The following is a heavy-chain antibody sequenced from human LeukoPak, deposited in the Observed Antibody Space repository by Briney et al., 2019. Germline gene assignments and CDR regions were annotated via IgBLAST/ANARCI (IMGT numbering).Heavy chain of an antibody. CDR2: IYYRGSS. CDR1: GVSIRSHY. Sequence: PSETLSLTCTVSGVSIRSHYWSWIRQVPGEGLEWIGYIYYRGSSNYNPSLMRRVTISVDTSKNQFSLKLRSVTAADTAVYYCARNFGGNYEMENRFDPWGQGTLVTVSS. J-gene: IGHJ5*02. CDR3: ARNFGGNYEMENRFDP. V-gene: IGHV4-59*08. D-gene: IGHD2-21*02.